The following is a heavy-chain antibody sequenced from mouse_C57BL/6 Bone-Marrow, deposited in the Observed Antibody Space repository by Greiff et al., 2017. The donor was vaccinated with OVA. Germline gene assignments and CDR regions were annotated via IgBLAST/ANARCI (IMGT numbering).Heavy chain of an antibody. V-gene: IGHV14-2*01. CDR2: IDPEDGET. CDR3: ARDDYYRFAY. J-gene: IGHJ3*01. D-gene: IGHD2-3*01. CDR1: GFKIKDYY. Sequence: VQLQQSGAELVKPGASVKLSCTASGFKIKDYYMHWVKQRPEQGLEWIGRIDPEDGETKYAPKVQGKATITADTSTNTAYLQLSNLTSEDTAIYYGARDDYYRFAYWGRGPRVTVSA.